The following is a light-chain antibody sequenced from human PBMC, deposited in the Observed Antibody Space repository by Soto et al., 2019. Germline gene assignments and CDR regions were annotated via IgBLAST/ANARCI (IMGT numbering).Light chain of an antibody. J-gene: IGLJ1*01. V-gene: IGLV2-14*01. CDR3: SSDTSSSTLLDV. CDR2: GVS. Sequence: QSALTQPASVSGSPGQAITISCTGTSSDVGGYNYVSWYQQHPGKAPKLMIYGVSNRPSGVSNRFSGSKSGTTASLTISGLQAADEADYYCSSDTSSSTLLDVFGTGTKLTVL. CDR1: SSDVGGYNY.